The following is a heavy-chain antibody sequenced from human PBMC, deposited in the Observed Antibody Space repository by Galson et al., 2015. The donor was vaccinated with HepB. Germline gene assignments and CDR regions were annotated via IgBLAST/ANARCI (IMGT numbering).Heavy chain of an antibody. J-gene: IGHJ3*02. D-gene: IGHD6-13*01. V-gene: IGHV1-46*01. CDR3: ASTVAGTYDAFDI. Sequence: SVKVSCKASGYTFTSYYMHWVRQAPGQGLEWMGIINPSGGSTSYAQKFQGRVTMTRDTSTSTVYMELSSLGSEDTAVYYCASTVAGTYDAFDIWGQGTMVTVSS. CDR2: INPSGGST. CDR1: GYTFTSYY.